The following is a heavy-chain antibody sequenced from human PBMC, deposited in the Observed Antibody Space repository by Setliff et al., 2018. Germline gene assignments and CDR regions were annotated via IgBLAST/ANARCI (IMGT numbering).Heavy chain of an antibody. V-gene: IGHV4-59*11. CDR1: GGSISSHY. D-gene: IGHD3-10*01. CDR2: VHFGGDT. J-gene: IGHJ4*02. Sequence: SETLSLTCTVSGGSISSHYWSWVRQSPGKGLEWIGFVHFGGDTNYNPSLKSRVTMSVDTSNNQFSLNLRSVTAADTAVYFCARQPSSGAYYNPRPYYFDYWGQGTLVTVSS. CDR3: ARQPSSGAYYNPRPYYFDY.